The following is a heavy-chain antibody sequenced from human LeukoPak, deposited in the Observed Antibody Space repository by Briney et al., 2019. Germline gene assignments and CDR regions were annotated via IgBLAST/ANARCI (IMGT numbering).Heavy chain of an antibody. J-gene: IGHJ6*02. V-gene: IGHV4-34*01. D-gene: IGHD6-13*01. CDR2: INHSGST. CDR3: ARGRYSSSWYPVYYYYYGMDV. Sequence: SETLSLTCAVYGGSFSGYYWSWIRQPPGKGLEWIGEINHSGSTNYNPSLKSRVTISVDTSKNQFSLKLSSVTAADTAVYYCARGRYSSSWYPVYYYYYGMDVWGQGTTVTVSS. CDR1: GGSFSGYY.